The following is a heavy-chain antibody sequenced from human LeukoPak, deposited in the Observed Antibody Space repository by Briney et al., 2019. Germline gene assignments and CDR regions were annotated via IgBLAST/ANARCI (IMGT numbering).Heavy chain of an antibody. CDR3: ARLGGGAAKDDRLDY. D-gene: IGHD3-16*01. J-gene: IGHJ4*02. V-gene: IGHV1-46*01. CDR1: GYTFTTYY. CDR2: INPSDGFT. Sequence: ASVKVSCKASGYTFTTYYMHWVRQAPGQGLEWMGVINPSDGFTTNAQKFQGRVTITRDTSTSTAYMELTSLTSDDTAVYYCARLGGGAAKDDRLDYWGQGTLVTVSS.